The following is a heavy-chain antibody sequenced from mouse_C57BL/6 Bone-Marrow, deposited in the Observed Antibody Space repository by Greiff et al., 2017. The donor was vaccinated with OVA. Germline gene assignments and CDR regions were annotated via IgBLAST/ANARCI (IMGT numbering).Heavy chain of an antibody. CDR3: ATTVVATYDY. J-gene: IGHJ2*01. D-gene: IGHD1-1*01. CDR1: GYTFTSYG. Sequence: QVQLQQSGAELARPGASVKLSCKASGYTFTSYGISWVKQRTGQGLEWIGEIYPRSGNTYYNEKFKGKATFTADTSSNTAYMQLSSLTTEDSAIYYCATTVVATYDYWGQGTTLTVSS. V-gene: IGHV1-81*01. CDR2: IYPRSGNT.